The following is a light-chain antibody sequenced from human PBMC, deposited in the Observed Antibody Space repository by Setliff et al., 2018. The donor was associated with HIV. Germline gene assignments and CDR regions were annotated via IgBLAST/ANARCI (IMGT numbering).Light chain of an antibody. CDR1: SSDVGGYHY. CDR2: DVS. Sequence: QSVLTQPASVSGSPGQSITISCTEPSSDVGGYHYVSWYQQHPGKAPKLMIYDVSKRPSGVSNRFSGSKSGNTASLTISGLQAEDEADYYCSSYTSSSTYVFGTGTKVTVL. V-gene: IGLV2-14*01. CDR3: SSYTSSSTYV. J-gene: IGLJ1*01.